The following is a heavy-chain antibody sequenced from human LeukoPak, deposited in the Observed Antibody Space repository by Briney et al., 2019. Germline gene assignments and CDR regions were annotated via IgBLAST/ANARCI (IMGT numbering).Heavy chain of an antibody. V-gene: IGHV3-48*01. J-gene: IGHJ4*02. CDR1: GFTFNKYN. D-gene: IGHD3-9*01. CDR3: AKGGKGVLTGYYAY. Sequence: GGSLRLSCAASGFTFNKYNMNWVRQAPGKGLEWISYISTITGTIHYADSVKGRFTISRDNAKNSLFLQMNSLRAEDMALYYCAKGGKGVLTGYYAYWGQGTLVTVSS. CDR2: ISTITGTI.